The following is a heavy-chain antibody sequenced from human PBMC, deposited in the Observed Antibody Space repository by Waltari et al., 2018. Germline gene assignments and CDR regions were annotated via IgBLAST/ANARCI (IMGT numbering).Heavy chain of an antibody. D-gene: IGHD1-26*01. CDR3: ARDRWEQAIDY. CDR2: ITRSSRDI. Sequence: EVQLVESGGGLVKPGGSLRLSCAASGFTLSSYSMNWVRPAPGKGLEWGSSITRSSRDIYYADSVKGRFTISRDNAKNSLYLQMNSLRAEDTAVYYCARDRWEQAIDYWGQGTLVTVSS. J-gene: IGHJ4*02. V-gene: IGHV3-21*01. CDR1: GFTLSSYS.